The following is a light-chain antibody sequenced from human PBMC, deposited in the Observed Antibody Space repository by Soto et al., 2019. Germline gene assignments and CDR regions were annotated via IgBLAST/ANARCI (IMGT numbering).Light chain of an antibody. CDR3: PRSYSTPYT. CDR1: QSISSY. CDR2: AAS. V-gene: IGKV1-39*01. Sequence: DIQMTQSPSSLSASVGDRVTITCRASQSISSYLNWYQQKPGKAPKLLIYAASSLQSGVPSRFSGSGSGTNLILTISSLQTADFAHDYCPRSYSTPYTFGQGTKLEIK. J-gene: IGKJ2*01.